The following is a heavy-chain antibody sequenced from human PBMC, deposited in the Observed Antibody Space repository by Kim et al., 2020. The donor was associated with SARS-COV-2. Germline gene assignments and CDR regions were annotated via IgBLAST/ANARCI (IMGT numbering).Heavy chain of an antibody. V-gene: IGHV4-34*01. CDR3: SRATPARATSVRALDY. CDR1: GASFNHDY. J-gene: IGHJ4*02. Sequence: SETLSLYCGVSGASFNHDYLTWIRQPPGKALEWIGEATHRGYTNYNAAFQSRVSTSVDTYTGHSSLQLTSLTAADTALYFCSRATPARATSVRALDYWGPGTLVTVSS. CDR2: ATHRGYT.